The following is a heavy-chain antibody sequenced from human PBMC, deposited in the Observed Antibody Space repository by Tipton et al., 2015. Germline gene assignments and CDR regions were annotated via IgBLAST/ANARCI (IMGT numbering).Heavy chain of an antibody. CDR2: IYDSGST. Sequence: GLVKPSETLSLTCTVSGGSVSNGSYYWSWIRQPPGKGLEWIGFIYDSGSTYYNTSLKSRVTISVDTSKNQFSLKLTSVTAADTAVYYCARDRGHYFDYWGQGTLVTVSS. CDR1: GGSVSNGSYY. V-gene: IGHV4-31*03. J-gene: IGHJ4*02. CDR3: ARDRGHYFDY. D-gene: IGHD3-16*01.